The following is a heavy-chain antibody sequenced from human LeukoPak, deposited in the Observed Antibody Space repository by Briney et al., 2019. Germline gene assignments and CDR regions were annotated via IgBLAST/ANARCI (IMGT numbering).Heavy chain of an antibody. CDR1: GFTFSSYA. CDR3: ARKGGATTLYSGYLWGLDV. V-gene: IGHV3-23*01. CDR2: ITGSGGST. J-gene: IGHJ6*04. Sequence: PGGSLRLSCAASGFTFSSYAMTWVRQAPGRGLEWVSAITGSGGSTYYADSVKGRFTISRDNSKNTLYLQMNSLRAEDTAVYYCARKGGATTLYSGYLWGLDVWGKGTTVTVSS. D-gene: IGHD5-12*01.